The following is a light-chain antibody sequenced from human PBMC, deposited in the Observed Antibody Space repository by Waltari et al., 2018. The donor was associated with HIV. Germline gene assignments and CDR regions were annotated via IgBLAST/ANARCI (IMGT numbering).Light chain of an antibody. CDR3: VLYMGSVGWV. V-gene: IGLV8-61*01. J-gene: IGLJ3*02. CDR1: SGSVPTTNS. CDR2: TTN. Sequence: QTVVTQEPSFSVSPGGTVTLTCGLSSGSVPTTNSPHWYQQTPGQAPRTIIYTTNTRSSGVPDRFSGSILGNKAALTITGAQADDESDYYCVLYMGSVGWVFGGGTRLTVL.